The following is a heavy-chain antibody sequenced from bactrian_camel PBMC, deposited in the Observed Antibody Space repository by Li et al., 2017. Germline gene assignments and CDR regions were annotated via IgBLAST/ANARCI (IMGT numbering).Heavy chain of an antibody. J-gene: IGHJ4*01. CDR3: AAECPTPEDVGRVDNF. CDR1: GYSFVDCG. D-gene: IGHD5*01. V-gene: IGHV3S55*01. Sequence: HVQLVESGGGSVQAGGSLKLACTASGYSFVDCGMGWYRQGPGKEREGVAFIDSGGSTTYADSVKGRFTISRDNVRNTLYLQMSRLQIEDTAVYYCAAECPTPEDVGRVDNFWGQGTQVTVS. CDR2: IDSGGST.